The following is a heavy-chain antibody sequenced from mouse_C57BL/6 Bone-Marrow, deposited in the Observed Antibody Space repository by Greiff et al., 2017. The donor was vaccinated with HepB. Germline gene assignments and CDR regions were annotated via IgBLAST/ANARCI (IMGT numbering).Heavy chain of an antibody. CDR2: IYPGNGDT. V-gene: IGHV1-12*01. J-gene: IGHJ1*03. Sequence: LQQSGAELVRPGASVKMSCKASGYTFTSYNMHWVKQTPRQGLEWIGAIYPGNGDTSYNQKFKGKATLTVDKSTSTAYMQLSSLTSEDSAVYFGAKELELLWYFDVWGTGTTVTVSS. CDR1: GYTFTSYN. CDR3: AKELELLWYFDV. D-gene: IGHD2-12*01.